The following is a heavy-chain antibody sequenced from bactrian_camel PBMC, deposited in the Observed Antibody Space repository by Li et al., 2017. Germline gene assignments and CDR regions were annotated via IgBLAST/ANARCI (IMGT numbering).Heavy chain of an antibody. CDR1: GFTFAVHG. CDR2: INPLGGST. D-gene: IGHD2*01. V-gene: IGHV3S42*01. CDR3: ARVFTGGYPYEYDF. J-gene: IGHJ4*01. Sequence: DVQLVESGGGLVQPGGSLRLSCAASGFTFAVHGMTWLRQAPGKGLEWVSTINPLGGSTSYADYLKDRFTISRDNGKNTLYLQLNSMTTEDTAIYYCARVFTGGYPYEYDFWGPRTQVTVS.